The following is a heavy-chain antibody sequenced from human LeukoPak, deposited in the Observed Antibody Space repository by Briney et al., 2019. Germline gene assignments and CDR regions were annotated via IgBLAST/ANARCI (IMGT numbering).Heavy chain of an antibody. J-gene: IGHJ4*02. CDR3: ARTIVGATTDDY. D-gene: IGHD1-26*01. CDR2: IYSGGST. CDR1: GFTVSSNY. V-gene: IGHV3-53*01. Sequence: GGSLRLSCAASGFTVSSNYMSCVRQAPGKGLEWVSVIYSGGSTYYADSVKGRFTISRDNSKNTLYLQMNSLRAEDTAVYYCARTIVGATTDDYWGQGTLVTVSS.